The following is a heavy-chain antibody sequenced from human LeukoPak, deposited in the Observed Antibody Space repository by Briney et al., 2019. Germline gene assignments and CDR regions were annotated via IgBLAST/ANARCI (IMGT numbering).Heavy chain of an antibody. CDR1: GFTFSSYW. CDR2: IKQDGSEK. V-gene: IGHV3-7*01. CDR3: ARVPAATFRTYYYYYYMDV. Sequence: GGSLRLSCAASGFTFSSYWMSWVRQAPGKGLEWVANIKQDGSEKYYVDSVKGRFTISRDNAKNSLYLQMNSLRAEDTAVYYCARVPAATFRTYYYYYYMDVWGKGTTVTVFS. J-gene: IGHJ6*03. D-gene: IGHD2-2*01.